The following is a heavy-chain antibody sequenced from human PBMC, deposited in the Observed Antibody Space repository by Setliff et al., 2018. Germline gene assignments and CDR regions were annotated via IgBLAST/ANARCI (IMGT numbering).Heavy chain of an antibody. Sequence: PGESLKISCKASGYIFTNYWIGWVRQMPGKGLEWMGVIYPGDSDTRFGPSFQGQVTISADKSINTAYLQWSSLKASDAAMYFCARGPYYGVNSYHFDAWGQGTLVTVSS. D-gene: IGHD4-17*01. CDR1: GYIFTNYW. V-gene: IGHV5-51*01. CDR3: ARGPYYGVNSYHFDA. J-gene: IGHJ4*02. CDR2: IYPGDSDT.